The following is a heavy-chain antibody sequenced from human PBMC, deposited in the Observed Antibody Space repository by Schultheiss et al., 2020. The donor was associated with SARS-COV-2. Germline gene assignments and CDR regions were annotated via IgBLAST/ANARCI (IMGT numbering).Heavy chain of an antibody. CDR3: ASGQWELLYVY. V-gene: IGHV3-64*04. CDR2: ISSNGGST. CDR1: GFTFSSYA. J-gene: IGHJ4*02. Sequence: GGSLRLSCSASGFTFSSYAMHWVRQAPGKGLEYVSAISSNGGSTYYADSVKGRFTISRDNSKNSLYLQMNSLRAEDTAVYYCASGQWELLYVYWGQGTLVTVSS. D-gene: IGHD1-26*01.